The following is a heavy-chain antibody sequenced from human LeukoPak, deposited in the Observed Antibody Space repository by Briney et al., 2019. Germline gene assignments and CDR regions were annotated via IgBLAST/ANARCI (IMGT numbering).Heavy chain of an antibody. CDR3: AKASGRVYYYYMDV. V-gene: IGHV3-9*02. J-gene: IGHJ6*03. Sequence: SLRLSCAASGFTSDDYATHWVRHAPGKGLEWVSGISWNSGSIGYADSVKGRFTISRDNAKNSLYLQMNSLRAEDMALYYCAKASGRVYYYYMDVWGKGTTVTVSS. CDR2: ISWNSGSI. CDR1: GFTSDDYA. D-gene: IGHD3-10*01.